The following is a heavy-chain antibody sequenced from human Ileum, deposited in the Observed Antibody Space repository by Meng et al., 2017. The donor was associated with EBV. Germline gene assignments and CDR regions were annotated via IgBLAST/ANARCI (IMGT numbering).Heavy chain of an antibody. CDR3: ARGDRCPTVALFDY. J-gene: IGHJ4*02. D-gene: IGHD2-15*01. Sequence: QGLLSGSCLVKHSPTVSLSRALSGYRCAGSSATWNWSRQCPSTGKGLEGMSYFYNRGNNDYAVSVRGRIIITPDISKNQFSLQLSSVNAEDTAVYYCARGDRCPTVALFDYWGQGILVTVSS. CDR2: SYFYNRGNN. CDR1: GYRCAGSSAT. V-gene: IGHV6-1*01.